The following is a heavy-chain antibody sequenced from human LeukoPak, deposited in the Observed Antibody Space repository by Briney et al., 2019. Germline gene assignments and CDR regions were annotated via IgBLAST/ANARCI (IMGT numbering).Heavy chain of an antibody. J-gene: IGHJ4*02. CDR3: AKDNKRYSYDY. Sequence: PGRSLRLSCAASGFTFRSYGMHWVRQAPGKGLEWVAVISDDGNKKYHADSVKGRFTISRDSSKNTLYLQMNSLRVEDTAVYYCAKDNKRYSYDYWGQGTLVTVSS. CDR1: GFTFRSYG. CDR2: ISDDGNKK. V-gene: IGHV3-30*18. D-gene: IGHD5-18*01.